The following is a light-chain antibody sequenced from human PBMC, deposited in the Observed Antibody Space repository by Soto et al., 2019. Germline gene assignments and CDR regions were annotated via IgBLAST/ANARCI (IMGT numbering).Light chain of an antibody. CDR3: QQRSNWPPTWT. Sequence: EVVLTQSPATLSLSPGERATLSCRASQSVGSYLAWYQHKPGQPPRLLIYDASNRATGIPARFSGSGSGTDVTLTITILEPEDFAVYYCQQRSNWPPTWTFGQGTKVEIK. V-gene: IGKV3-11*01. J-gene: IGKJ1*01. CDR2: DAS. CDR1: QSVGSY.